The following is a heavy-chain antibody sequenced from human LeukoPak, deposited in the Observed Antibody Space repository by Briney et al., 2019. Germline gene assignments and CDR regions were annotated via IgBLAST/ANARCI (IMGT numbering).Heavy chain of an antibody. J-gene: IGHJ4*02. V-gene: IGHV5-51*01. CDR3: ARQSRDGSKTRGYYFDY. Sequence: GESLKISCQVSGYSFINYWIGWVRQMPGKGLESMGIIYPADSDTTYSPPFQGQVTISADKSISTVYLQWSSLKASDTAMYYCARQSRDGSKTRGYYFDYWGLGTLVTVSS. CDR1: GYSFINYW. D-gene: IGHD3-10*01. CDR2: IYPADSDT.